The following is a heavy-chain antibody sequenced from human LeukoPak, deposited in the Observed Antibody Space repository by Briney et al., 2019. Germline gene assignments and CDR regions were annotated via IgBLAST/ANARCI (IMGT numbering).Heavy chain of an antibody. V-gene: IGHV4-59*01. CDR3: AREDYYYYGMDV. CDR2: IYYTGST. CDR1: GGSISGYY. J-gene: IGHJ6*02. Sequence: PTETLSLTCTVSGGSISGYYWSWIRQPPGKGLEWIGYIYYTGSTNYNSSLKSRVTISIDTSKNQFSLRLNSVTAADTAVYYCAREDYYYYGMDVWGQGTTVAVSS.